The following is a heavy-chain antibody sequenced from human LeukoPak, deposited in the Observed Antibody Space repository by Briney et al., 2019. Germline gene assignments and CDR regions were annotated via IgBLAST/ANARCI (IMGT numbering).Heavy chain of an antibody. J-gene: IGHJ6*02. V-gene: IGHV4-59*12. CDR3: ARDIVATISPQHYYYGMDV. Sequence: SETLSLTCTVSGGSISSYYWSWIRQPPGKGLEWIGYIYYSGSTNYNPSLKSRVTISVDTSKNQFSLKLSSVTAADTAVYYCARDIVATISPQHYYYGMDVWGQGTTVTVSS. CDR2: IYYSGST. CDR1: GGSISSYY. D-gene: IGHD5-12*01.